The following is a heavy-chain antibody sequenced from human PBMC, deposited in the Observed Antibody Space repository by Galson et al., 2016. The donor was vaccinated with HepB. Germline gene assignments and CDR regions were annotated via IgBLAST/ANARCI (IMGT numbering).Heavy chain of an antibody. D-gene: IGHD1-26*01. J-gene: IGHJ4*02. V-gene: IGHV3-30*01. Sequence: DSVKGRFTISRDRSKNTLYLQMTRLRVEDTAVYFCAREQPSGAYRTADYWGQGTLVTVSS. CDR3: AREQPSGAYRTADY.